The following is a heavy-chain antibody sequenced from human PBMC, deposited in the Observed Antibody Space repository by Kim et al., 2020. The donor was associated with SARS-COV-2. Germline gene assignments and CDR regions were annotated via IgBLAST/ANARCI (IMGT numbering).Heavy chain of an antibody. CDR3: AREYGSGSYALYYYGMDV. Sequence: GGSLRLSCAASGFTFSSYAMHWVRQAPGKGLEWVAVISYDGRNKYNADSVKGRFTISRDNSKNTLYLQMNSLRAEDAAVYYCAREYGSGSYALYYYGMDVWGQGTTVTVSS. CDR1: GFTFSSYA. D-gene: IGHD3-10*01. V-gene: IGHV3-30*04. J-gene: IGHJ6*02. CDR2: ISYDGRNK.